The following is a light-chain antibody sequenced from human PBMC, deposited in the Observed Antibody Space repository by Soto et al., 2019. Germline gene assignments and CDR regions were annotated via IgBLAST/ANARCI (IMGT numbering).Light chain of an antibody. J-gene: IGKJ1*01. CDR2: DAS. V-gene: IGKV3-11*01. CDR1: QSVRNY. Sequence: EIVLTQSPATLSLSPGETATLSCRASQSVRNYLAWYQQKPGQAPRLLIYDASNRATGIPARFSGTGSETDFTLTISSLEPEDFAIYYCQQYDNWPRTFGQGTKVDIK. CDR3: QQYDNWPRT.